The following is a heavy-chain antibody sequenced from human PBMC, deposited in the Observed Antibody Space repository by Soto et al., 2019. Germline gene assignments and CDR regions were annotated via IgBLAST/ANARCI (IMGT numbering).Heavy chain of an antibody. J-gene: IGHJ5*02. D-gene: IGHD6-19*01. Sequence: SETLSLTCTVSGGSISSYYWSWIRQPPGKGLEWIGYIYYSGSTNYNPSLKSRVTISVDTSKGQFSLKLSSVTAADTAVYFCAGCLGVFDDWGQGTLVTVSS. CDR1: GGSISSYY. CDR2: IYYSGST. V-gene: IGHV4-59*08. CDR3: AGCLGVFDD.